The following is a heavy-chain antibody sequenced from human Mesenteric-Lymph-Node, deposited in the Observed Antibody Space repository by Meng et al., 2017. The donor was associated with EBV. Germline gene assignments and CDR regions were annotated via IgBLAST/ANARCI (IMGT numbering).Heavy chain of an antibody. CDR3: AKYDNGWRTFEY. CDR2: LYYSGST. D-gene: IGHD6-19*01. J-gene: IGHJ4*02. CDR1: GDSVSSGIYY. V-gene: IGHV4-61*01. Sequence: PLNESGPGLVKPSETLSLPCTVSGDSVSSGIYYWCWIRQSPGKEVEWIGYLYYSGSTDYNPSLKSRVTTSVDTSKNQFSLKLSYVTAADTAVYYCAKYDNGWRTFEYWGQGTLVTVSS.